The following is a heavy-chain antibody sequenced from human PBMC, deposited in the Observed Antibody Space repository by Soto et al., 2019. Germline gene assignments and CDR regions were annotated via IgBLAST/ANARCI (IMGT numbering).Heavy chain of an antibody. Sequence: ASVKVSCKASGYTFTSYGISWVRQAPGQGLERMGWISAYNGNTNYAQKLQGRVTMTTDTSTSTAYMELRSLRSDDTAVYYCARDGSSSWSTNKNWFDPWGQGTLVTVSS. D-gene: IGHD6-13*01. CDR1: GYTFTSYG. J-gene: IGHJ5*02. V-gene: IGHV1-18*01. CDR2: ISAYNGNT. CDR3: ARDGSSSWSTNKNWFDP.